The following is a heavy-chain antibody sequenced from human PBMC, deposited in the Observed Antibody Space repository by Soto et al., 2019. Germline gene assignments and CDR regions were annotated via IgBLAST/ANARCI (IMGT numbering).Heavy chain of an antibody. Sequence: QLVESGGGVVQPGRSPRLSCAASGFTFSNYGMHWVRQVPGKGLEWVAVISYDGSNKYYADSVQGRFTISRDNSKNTLYLQMGSLRAEDTAVYYCAKQSYSTPPFEDSWGQGTLVTVSS. CDR1: GFTFSNYG. D-gene: IGHD4-4*01. J-gene: IGHJ4*02. CDR3: AKQSYSTPPFEDS. CDR2: ISYDGSNK. V-gene: IGHV3-30*18.